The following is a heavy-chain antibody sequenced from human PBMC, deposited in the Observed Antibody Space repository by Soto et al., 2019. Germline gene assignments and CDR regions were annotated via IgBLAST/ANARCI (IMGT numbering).Heavy chain of an antibody. CDR2: IYYSGST. J-gene: IGHJ4*02. CDR1: GGSASSGSYY. Sequence: TSETLSLTCTVSGGSASSGSYYWSWIRQPPGKGLEWIGYIYYSGSTNYNPSLKSRVTISVDTSKNQFSLKLSSVTAADTAVYYCARALRAYCGGDCYSAYFDYWGQGTLVTVSS. V-gene: IGHV4-61*01. CDR3: ARALRAYCGGDCYSAYFDY. D-gene: IGHD2-21*02.